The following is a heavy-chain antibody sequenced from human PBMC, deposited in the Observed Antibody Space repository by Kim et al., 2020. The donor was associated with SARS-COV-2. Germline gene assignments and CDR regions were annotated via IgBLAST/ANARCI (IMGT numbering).Heavy chain of an antibody. CDR3: ARNGGSVNMVRGVWGRDGYYYYYGMDV. CDR2: IIPIVGIT. J-gene: IGHJ6*02. D-gene: IGHD3-10*01. CDR1: GGTFSSYA. V-gene: IGHV1-69*04. Sequence: SVKVSCKASGGTFSSYAISWVRQAPGQGLEWIGRIIPIVGITSYAQMFQGRVTITADKSTSTAYMELSSLRSEDTAVYYCARNGGSVNMVRGVWGRDGYYYYYGMDVWGQGTTVTVSS.